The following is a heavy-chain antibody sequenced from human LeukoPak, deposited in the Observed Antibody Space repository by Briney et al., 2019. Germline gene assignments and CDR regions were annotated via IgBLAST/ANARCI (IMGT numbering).Heavy chain of an antibody. CDR2: ISGSGGST. D-gene: IGHD3-9*01. CDR1: GFTFSSYA. V-gene: IGHV3-23*01. CDR3: ARGLTYYDILTGSEY. J-gene: IGHJ4*02. Sequence: GGSLRLSCAASGFTFSSYAMSWVRQAPGKGLEWVSAISGSGGSTYYADSVKGRFSISRDNAKNSLYLQMNSLRAEDTAVYYCARGLTYYDILTGSEYWGQGTLVTVSS.